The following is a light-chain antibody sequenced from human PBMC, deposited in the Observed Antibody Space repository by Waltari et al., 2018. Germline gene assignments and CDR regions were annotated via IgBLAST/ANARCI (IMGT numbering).Light chain of an antibody. CDR1: QIVSSSH. V-gene: IGKV3-20*01. J-gene: IGKJ2*01. Sequence: ETVLTQSPGTLSLSPGERATLSCRASQIVSSSHLAWYQQKPGQAPRVLIYTTSNRATGIPDRFSGSGSGTDFTLTISRLEAEDFAVYYCQKYGGSPPYTFGLGTKLEIK. CDR2: TTS. CDR3: QKYGGSPPYT.